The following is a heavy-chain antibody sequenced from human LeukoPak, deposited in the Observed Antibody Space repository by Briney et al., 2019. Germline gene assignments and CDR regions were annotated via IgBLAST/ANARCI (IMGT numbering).Heavy chain of an antibody. V-gene: IGHV4-59*01. J-gene: IGHJ5*02. CDR2: IYYSGST. Sequence: PSETLSLTCTASGGSISSYYWSWIRQPPGQGLEWIGYIYYSGSTNYNPSLKSRVTISVDTSKNQFSLKLSSVTAADTAVYYCAGDPGTAMAGGWFDPWGQGTLVTVSS. CDR3: AGDPGTAMAGGWFDP. CDR1: GGSISSYY. D-gene: IGHD5-18*01.